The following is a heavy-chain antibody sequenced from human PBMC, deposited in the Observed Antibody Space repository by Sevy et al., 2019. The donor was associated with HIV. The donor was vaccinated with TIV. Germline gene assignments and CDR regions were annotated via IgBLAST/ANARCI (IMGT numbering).Heavy chain of an antibody. CDR3: ARQPGYGGYDY. CDR1: GGSVSSGSYY. CDR2: IYYSGST. V-gene: IGHV4-61*01. D-gene: IGHD5-12*01. Sequence: SETLSLTCTVSGGSVSSGSYYWTWIRQPPGKGLEWIGYIYYSGSTNYDPSLKSRVTISVDTSKNQFSLKLSSVTAADTAVYYCARQPGYGGYDYWGQGTLVTVSS. J-gene: IGHJ4*02.